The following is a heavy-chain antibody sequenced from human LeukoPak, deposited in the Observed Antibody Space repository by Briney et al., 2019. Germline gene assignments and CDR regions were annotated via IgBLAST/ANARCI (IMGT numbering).Heavy chain of an antibody. CDR1: AYTFTDYY. J-gene: IGHJ4*02. CDR3: AKVAYGNSATHFDY. V-gene: IGHV1-2*02. CDR2: INPNLGGA. Sequence: AAVKVPCKASAYTFTDYYIHLLRQAPGPGLEGMGRINPNLGGADYAPKFQRRVSMTRETSIKTAYVELTRLQSDDTAMYYCAKVAYGNSATHFDYWGQGTLVTVSS. D-gene: IGHD4-23*01.